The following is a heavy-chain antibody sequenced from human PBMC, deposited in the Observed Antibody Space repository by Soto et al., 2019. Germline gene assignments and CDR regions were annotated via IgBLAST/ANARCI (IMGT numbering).Heavy chain of an antibody. CDR1: GGTFSSYA. V-gene: IGHV1-69*13. Sequence: SVNVSCKASGGTFSSYAISWVRQAPGQGLEWMGGIIPIFGTANYAQKFQGRVTITADESTSTAYMELSSLRSEDTAVYYCARHYYDSSDFDYWGQGTLVTVSS. J-gene: IGHJ4*02. CDR3: ARHYYDSSDFDY. CDR2: IIPIFGTA. D-gene: IGHD3-22*01.